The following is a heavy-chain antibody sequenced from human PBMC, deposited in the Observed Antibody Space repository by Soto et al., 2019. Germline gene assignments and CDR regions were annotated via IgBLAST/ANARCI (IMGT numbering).Heavy chain of an antibody. Sequence: EVQLVQSGAEVKKTGESLRISCKGSGYSFTNYWITWVRQMPGKGLEWLGRVDPTDSYSNYSPSFHGHVTISADKSISTAYLQWSSLKASDTAMYYCARDSYYTSGNYFTYYPYAMDVWGQGTTVTVSS. CDR1: GYSFTNYW. J-gene: IGHJ6*02. CDR2: VDPTDSYS. V-gene: IGHV5-10-1*03. CDR3: ARDSYYTSGNYFTYYPYAMDV. D-gene: IGHD3-10*01.